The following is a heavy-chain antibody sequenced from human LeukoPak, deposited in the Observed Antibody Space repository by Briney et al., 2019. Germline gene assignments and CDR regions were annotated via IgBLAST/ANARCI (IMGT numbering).Heavy chain of an antibody. Sequence: SETLSLTCTVSGGSISSYCWSWIRQPAGKGLEWIGRIYTSGSTNYNPSLKSRVTMSVDTSKNQFSLKLSSVTAADTAVYYCARDETVAGTRWFDPWGQGTLVTVSS. CDR3: ARDETVAGTRWFDP. D-gene: IGHD6-19*01. J-gene: IGHJ5*02. V-gene: IGHV4-4*07. CDR1: GGSISSYC. CDR2: IYTSGST.